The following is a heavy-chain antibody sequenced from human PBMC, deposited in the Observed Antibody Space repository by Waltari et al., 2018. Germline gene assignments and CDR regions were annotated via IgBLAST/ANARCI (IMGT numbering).Heavy chain of an antibody. Sequence: QVQLVESGGGVVQPGRSLTVSCEASVFTFSLYTLHWVRQAPGKGLEWVAAISFDGGQKSYADSVRGRFTISRDNSKSTVNVEMNSLRPEDTAMYYCARGMRSGSGYFYYYLDVWGKGTTVTVSS. CDR2: ISFDGGQK. D-gene: IGHD6-25*01. CDR3: ARGMRSGSGYFYYYLDV. V-gene: IGHV3-30*17. CDR1: VFTFSLYT. J-gene: IGHJ6*03.